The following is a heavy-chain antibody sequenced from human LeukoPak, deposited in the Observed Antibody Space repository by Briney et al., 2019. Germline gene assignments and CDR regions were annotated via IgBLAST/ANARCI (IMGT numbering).Heavy chain of an antibody. V-gene: IGHV4-59*01. CDR3: ARVLRWGSSRFDY. J-gene: IGHJ4*02. CDR2: IYYSGST. CDR1: GGSISSYY. D-gene: IGHD3-16*01. Sequence: SETLSLTCTVSGGSISSYYWSWIRQPPGKGLEWIGYIYYSGSTNYNPSLKSRVTISVDTSKNQFSLKLSSVTAADTAVYYYARVLRWGSSRFDYWGQGTLVTVSS.